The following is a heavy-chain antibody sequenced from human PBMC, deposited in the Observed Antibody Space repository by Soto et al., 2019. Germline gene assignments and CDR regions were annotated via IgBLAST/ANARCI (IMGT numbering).Heavy chain of an antibody. CDR2: ISYDGSNK. D-gene: IGHD5-18*01. J-gene: IGHJ4*02. CDR3: ARGDGHTYGTFFDY. V-gene: IGHV3-30-3*01. CDR1: GSTISSYA. Sequence: GGSLRLSCAVSGSTISSYAMHWVRQAPGKGLEWVAFISYDGSNKYYADSVTGRFTISRDNSKNTVYLQMNSLRAEDTAVYYCARGDGHTYGTFFDYWGQGTLVTVSS.